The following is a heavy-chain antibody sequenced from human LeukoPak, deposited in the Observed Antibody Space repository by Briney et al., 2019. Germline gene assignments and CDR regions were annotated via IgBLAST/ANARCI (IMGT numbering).Heavy chain of an antibody. CDR1: GFTFSTYG. CDR3: ARDPSYSENLDY. Sequence: GGTLRLSCGASGFTFSTYGMSWVRQAPGKGLEWVSAISGSGGNTYYADSVKGRFTISRDNSKNTLYLQMNSLRAEDTAVYYCARDPSYSENLDYWGQGTLVTVSS. CDR2: ISGSGGNT. D-gene: IGHD1-26*01. J-gene: IGHJ4*02. V-gene: IGHV3-23*01.